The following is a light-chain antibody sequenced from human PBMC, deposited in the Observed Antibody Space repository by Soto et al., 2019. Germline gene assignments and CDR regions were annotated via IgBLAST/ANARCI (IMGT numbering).Light chain of an antibody. J-gene: IGKJ1*01. CDR2: KAS. V-gene: IGKV1-5*03. CDR3: QQGYNFPRA. Sequence: DIQMTQSPSTLSASVGDRVAITCRASQSISTYLAWYQQKPGKAPKLLIYKASSLESGVPSRFSGSGSGAEFTLTISSLQPEDFVTYFCQQGYNFPRAFGQGTKVDI. CDR1: QSISTY.